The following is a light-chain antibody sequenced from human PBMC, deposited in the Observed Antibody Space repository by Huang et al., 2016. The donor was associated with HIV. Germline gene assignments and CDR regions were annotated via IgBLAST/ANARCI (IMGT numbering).Light chain of an antibody. V-gene: IGKV1-39*01. CDR2: SAS. CDR1: QSIDGY. Sequence: IQMTQSPSSLSASVGDRVTITCRASQSIDGYLNWYQQKQGKAPKLLISSASTLHTGVPPRFSGSGSGTDYTLIIYNLQPDDFATYFCQQSYSTLITFGQGSRLDTK. J-gene: IGKJ5*01. CDR3: QQSYSTLIT.